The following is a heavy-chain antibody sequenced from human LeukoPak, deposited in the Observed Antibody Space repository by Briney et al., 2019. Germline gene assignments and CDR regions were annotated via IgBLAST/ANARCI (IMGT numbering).Heavy chain of an antibody. CDR3: ARDNSGSYPPIFDS. CDR1: GYSMKYDY. V-gene: IGHV4-4*07. CDR2: IYTGGTT. Sequence: SETLSLTCTVSGYSMKYDYWSWARQPAGKGLEWIARIYTGGTTNYNPSLKNRATISVDKSNNQFSLKLTSVTAADTAIYYCARDNSGSYPPIFDSWGQGTLVTVSS. J-gene: IGHJ4*02. D-gene: IGHD1-26*01.